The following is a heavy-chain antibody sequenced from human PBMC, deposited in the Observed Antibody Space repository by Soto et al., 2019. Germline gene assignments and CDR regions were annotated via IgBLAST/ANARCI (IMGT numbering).Heavy chain of an antibody. V-gene: IGHV1-69*01. CDR1: GDSFRSYS. CDR2: FIPIFGTP. Sequence: HVQLVQSGSEMKKPGSSVRVSCKASGDSFRSYSLSWVRQAPGQGLEWIGGFIPIFGTPNYAQNFQGRLTISADESTSTVSMDLSSLRSDDTAVYYCAWARGVVDNYYYYGLDVWRQGTTVTVSS. CDR3: AWARGVVDNYYYYGLDV. D-gene: IGHD3-22*01. J-gene: IGHJ6*02.